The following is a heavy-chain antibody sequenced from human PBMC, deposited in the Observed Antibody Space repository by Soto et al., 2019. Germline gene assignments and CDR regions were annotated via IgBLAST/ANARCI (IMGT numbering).Heavy chain of an antibody. V-gene: IGHV3-64*04. D-gene: IGHD3-22*01. CDR1: GFTFGSYA. CDR3: ARFYYDSSGYLPSPYYYYYGMDV. Sequence: GSLRLSCAASGFTFGSYAMHWVRQAPGKGLEYVAAISSNGGSTYYVDSVKGRFTISRDNAKNSLYLQMNSLRAEDTAVYYCARFYYDSSGYLPSPYYYYYGMDVWGQGTTVTVSS. J-gene: IGHJ6*02. CDR2: ISSNGGST.